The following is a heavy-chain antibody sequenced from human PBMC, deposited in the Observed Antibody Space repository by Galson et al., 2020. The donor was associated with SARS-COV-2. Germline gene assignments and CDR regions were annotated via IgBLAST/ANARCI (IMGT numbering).Heavy chain of an antibody. CDR2: ISSSGSIK. CDR1: GFTFSTYE. J-gene: IGHJ6*03. V-gene: IGHV3-48*03. D-gene: IGHD3-3*01. CDR3: ARGDDPSYYYYYYMDV. Sequence: GESLKISCAASGFTFSTYEMNWVRQAPGKGLEWVSYISSSGSIKYYADSVKGRFTISRDNAKNSMYLQMNSLRAEDTAVYYCARGDDPSYYYYYYMDVWGKGTTVTVSS.